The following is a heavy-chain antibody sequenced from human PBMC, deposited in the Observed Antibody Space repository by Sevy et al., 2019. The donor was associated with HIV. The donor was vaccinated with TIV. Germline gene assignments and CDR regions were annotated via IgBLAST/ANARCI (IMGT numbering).Heavy chain of an antibody. D-gene: IGHD3-16*01. V-gene: IGHV3-53*01. J-gene: IGHJ5*02. CDR1: GFTVSSNY. CDR3: ARDRRTWGGGWFDP. Sequence: GGSLRLSCAASGFTVSSNYMSWVRQAPGKGLEWVSIIYSGGTTYYADSVKGRFTIPRYNSKNTLYLQMNSLRAEDTAVYYCARDRRTWGGGWFDPWGQGTLVTV. CDR2: IYSGGTT.